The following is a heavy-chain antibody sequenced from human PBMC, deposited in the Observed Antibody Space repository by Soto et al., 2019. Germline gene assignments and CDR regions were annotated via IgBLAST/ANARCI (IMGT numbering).Heavy chain of an antibody. J-gene: IGHJ4*02. CDR3: ARATVTRNLDY. CDR1: GFTFSNYW. V-gene: IGHV3-74*01. CDR2: LNGDGTST. D-gene: IGHD4-17*01. Sequence: EVQLVESGGDLVQPGGSLRLSCAASGFTFSNYWIHWVRHAPGKGLVYVSRLNGDGTSTNYADSVKGRFTISRDNAKNTVYLQMYSLRVEDTAVYYCARATVTRNLDYWGQGTLVTVSS.